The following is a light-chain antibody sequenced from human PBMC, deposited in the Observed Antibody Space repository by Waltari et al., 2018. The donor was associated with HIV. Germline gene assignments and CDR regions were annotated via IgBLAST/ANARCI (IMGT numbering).Light chain of an antibody. J-gene: IGKJ3*01. V-gene: IGKV3-20*01. CDR3: QQYDNLPL. Sequence: EIVLTQSPGTLSLSPGERATLSYRASQYVNRNFFVWYQQKPGQAPRLLIYGASSRATGIPDRFSGSGSGTDFTLTISRLEPEDFAVYYGQQYDNLPLFGPGTKVDIK. CDR2: GAS. CDR1: QYVNRNF.